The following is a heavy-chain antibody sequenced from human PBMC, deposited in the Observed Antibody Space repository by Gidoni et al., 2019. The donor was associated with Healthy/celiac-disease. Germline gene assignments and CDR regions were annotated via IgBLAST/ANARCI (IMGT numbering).Heavy chain of an antibody. CDR2: ISSSSSYI. Sequence: EVQLVESGGGLVKPGGSLRLSCAASGFTFSSYSMNWVRQAPGKGLEWVSSISSSSSYIYYADSVKGRFTISRDNAKNSLYLQMNSLRAEDTAVYYCARVPDAWFGEPSPDYWGQGTLVTVSS. CDR1: GFTFSSYS. J-gene: IGHJ4*02. D-gene: IGHD3-10*01. V-gene: IGHV3-21*01. CDR3: ARVPDAWFGEPSPDY.